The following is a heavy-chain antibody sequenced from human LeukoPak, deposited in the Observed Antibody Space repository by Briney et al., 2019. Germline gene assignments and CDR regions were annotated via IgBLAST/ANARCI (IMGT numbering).Heavy chain of an antibody. Sequence: SVKVSCKASGGTFSSYAISWVRQAPGQGLEWMGRIIPIFGTANYAQKFQGRVTITTDESMSTAYMELSSLRSEDTAVYYCARSSSGGSCCRFYWFDPWGQGTLVTVSS. CDR1: GGTFSSYA. CDR3: ARSSSGGSCCRFYWFDP. J-gene: IGHJ5*02. D-gene: IGHD2-15*01. V-gene: IGHV1-69*05. CDR2: IIPIFGTA.